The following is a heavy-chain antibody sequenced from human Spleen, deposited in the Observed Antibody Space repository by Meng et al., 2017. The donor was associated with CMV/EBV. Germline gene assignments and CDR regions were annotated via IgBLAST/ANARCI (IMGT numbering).Heavy chain of an antibody. Sequence: TLSLTCTVCGGSISSCYWSWIRQPAGERLEWIERMYANRYNGYNPSLKSRVTMSVDTSKNQVSLKVTSVTVADTAVYYCARGGDWFDTWGQGTLVTVSS. D-gene: IGHD4-17*01. CDR2: MYANRYN. CDR3: ARGGDWFDT. J-gene: IGHJ5*02. CDR1: GGSISSCY. V-gene: IGHV4-4*07.